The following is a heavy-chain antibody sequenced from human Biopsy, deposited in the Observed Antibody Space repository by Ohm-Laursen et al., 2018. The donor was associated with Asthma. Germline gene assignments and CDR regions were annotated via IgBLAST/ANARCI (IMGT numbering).Heavy chain of an antibody. Sequence: SLRLSCTASGFTFSNYAMSWVRQALGKGLEWVSSITGSGGFTYYADSVKGRFTISRDKSENTLYLQMNSLRAEDTAVYYCARGDSSNWPHYYFDYWGQGTLVTVSS. CDR3: ARGDSSNWPHYYFDY. D-gene: IGHD3-22*01. CDR2: ITGSGGFT. J-gene: IGHJ4*02. V-gene: IGHV3-23*01. CDR1: GFTFSNYA.